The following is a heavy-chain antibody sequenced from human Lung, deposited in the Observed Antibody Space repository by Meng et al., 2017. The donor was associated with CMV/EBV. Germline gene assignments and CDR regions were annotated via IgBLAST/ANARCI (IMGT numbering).Heavy chain of an antibody. CDR1: GFHFSSFS. J-gene: IGHJ4*02. Sequence: GEVGGSGGGVDRPGGSLRLSCAASGFHFSSFSMHWVRQAPGKGLEWVSFIRNDGINEYYVDSVKGRFPISRDNSKNTLYLQMNSLRVEDTAVYYCARDLRWRALDYWGQGTLVTVSS. V-gene: IGHV3-30*02. D-gene: IGHD1-26*01. CDR3: ARDLRWRALDY. CDR2: IRNDGINE.